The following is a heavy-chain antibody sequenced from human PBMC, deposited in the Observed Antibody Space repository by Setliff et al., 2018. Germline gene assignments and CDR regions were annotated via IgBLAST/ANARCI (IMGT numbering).Heavy chain of an antibody. CDR3: AKFGPLDLTGDWAFDN. Sequence: SETLSLTCAVYGGSFSSFYWSWIRQPPGKGLEWIGEINHSGTTNYNPSLKSRVTISVDASKKQFSLKLSSVTAADTAVYYCAKFGPLDLTGDWAFDNWGQGTLVTVSS. CDR2: INHSGTT. V-gene: IGHV4-34*01. D-gene: IGHD7-27*01. J-gene: IGHJ4*02. CDR1: GGSFSSFY.